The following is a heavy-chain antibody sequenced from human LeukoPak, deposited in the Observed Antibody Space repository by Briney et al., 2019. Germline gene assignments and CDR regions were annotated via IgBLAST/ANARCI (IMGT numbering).Heavy chain of an antibody. D-gene: IGHD5-24*01. CDR1: GGSFSGYY. CDR2: INHSGST. Sequence: SETLSLTCAVHGGSFSGYYWSWIRQPPGKGLEWIGEINHSGSTNYNPSLKSRVTISVDTSKNQFSLKLGSVTAADTAVYYCARGRGYNSFDYWGQGTLVTVSS. CDR3: ARGRGYNSFDY. J-gene: IGHJ4*02. V-gene: IGHV4-34*01.